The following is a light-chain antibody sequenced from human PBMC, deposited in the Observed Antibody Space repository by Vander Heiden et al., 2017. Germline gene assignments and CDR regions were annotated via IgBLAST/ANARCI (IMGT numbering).Light chain of an antibody. V-gene: IGLV2-14*03. J-gene: IGLJ3*02. CDR3: SSYTTSSTWV. Sequence: QSAQTPPATVSGSPGRSIPISCTGTSSDVGYYNYVSWYQQHPGKAPKLIICDVNNRPSGISDRFSGSKSGNTASLTISGLQAEDEANYYCSSYTTSSTWVFGGGTQVTVL. CDR2: DVN. CDR1: SSDVGYYNY.